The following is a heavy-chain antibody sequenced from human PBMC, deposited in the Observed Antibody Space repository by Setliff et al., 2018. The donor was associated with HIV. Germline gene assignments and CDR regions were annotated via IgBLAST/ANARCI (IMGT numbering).Heavy chain of an antibody. Sequence: PSETLSLTCTVSGGSISTGVYYWSWIRQPADKALEWIGRISASGSTNYNPSLESRVTLSIDTSNYQFSLKLTSVTAADTAVYYCARVYSRSWFFFDHWGQGILVTVSS. V-gene: IGHV4-61*02. CDR3: ARVYSRSWFFFDH. D-gene: IGHD6-13*01. CDR1: GGSISTGVYY. CDR2: ISASGST. J-gene: IGHJ4*02.